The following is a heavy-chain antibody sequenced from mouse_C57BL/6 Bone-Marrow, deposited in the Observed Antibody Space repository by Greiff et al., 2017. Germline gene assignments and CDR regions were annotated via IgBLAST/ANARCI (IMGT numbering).Heavy chain of an antibody. CDR1: GFSLTSYG. Sequence: QVQLQQSGPGLVQPSQSLSITCTVSGFSLTSYGVHWVRQPPGKGLEWLGVIWSGGSTDYKDAFISRLSISKDNSKSQVFFKMNSLQADDTAIYYCAKKGGSSWYFDVWGTGTTVTVTS. J-gene: IGHJ1*03. D-gene: IGHD1-1*01. V-gene: IGHV2-4*01. CDR2: IWSGGST. CDR3: AKKGGSSWYFDV.